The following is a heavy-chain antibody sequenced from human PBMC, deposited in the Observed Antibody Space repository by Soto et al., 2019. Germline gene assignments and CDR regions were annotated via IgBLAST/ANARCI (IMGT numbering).Heavy chain of an antibody. CDR3: ARGMYSSSSVWFDP. CDR2: IYYSGST. J-gene: IGHJ5*02. D-gene: IGHD6-6*01. V-gene: IGHV4-59*01. Sequence: SWIRQPPGKGLEWIGYIYYSGSTNYNPSLKSRVTISVDTSKNQFSLKLSSVTAADTAVYYCARGMYSSSSVWFDPWGQGTLVTVSS.